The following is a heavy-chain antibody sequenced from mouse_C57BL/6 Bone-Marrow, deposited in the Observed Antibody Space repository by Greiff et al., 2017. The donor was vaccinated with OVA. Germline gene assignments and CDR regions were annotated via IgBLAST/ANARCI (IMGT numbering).Heavy chain of an antibody. CDR1: GYTFTSYN. J-gene: IGHJ2*01. CDR3: ARGDYGSSYLYYFDY. V-gene: IGHV1-12*01. D-gene: IGHD1-1*01. CDR2: IYPGNGDT. Sequence: QSGAELVRPGASVKMSCKASGYTFTSYNMHWVKQTPRQGLEWIGAIYPGNGDTSYNQKFKGKATLTVDKSSSTAYMQLGSLTSEDSAVYFCARGDYGSSYLYYFDYWGQGTTLTVSS.